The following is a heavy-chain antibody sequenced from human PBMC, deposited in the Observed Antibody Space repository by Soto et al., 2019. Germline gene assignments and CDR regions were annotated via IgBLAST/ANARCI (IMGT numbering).Heavy chain of an antibody. J-gene: IGHJ6*02. CDR1: GYSFTSYW. CDR2: IYPGDSDT. V-gene: IGHV5-51*01. CDR3: ATANGSGSYPGSHPNYHYVMDV. Sequence: GESLKISCKGSGYSFTSYWIGWVRQMPGKGLECMGIIYPGDSDTRYSPSFQGQVTISADKSISTAYLQWSSLKASDTAMYYCATANGSGSYPGSHPNYHYVMDVWGQGTTVIVSS. D-gene: IGHD3-10*01.